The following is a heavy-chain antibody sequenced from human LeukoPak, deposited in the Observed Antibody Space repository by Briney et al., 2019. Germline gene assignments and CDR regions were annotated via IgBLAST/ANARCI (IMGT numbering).Heavy chain of an antibody. V-gene: IGHV3-23*01. CDR3: ARQRVGYFRS. J-gene: IGHJ5*02. CDR1: GFTFSNYA. D-gene: IGHD2/OR15-2a*01. CDR2: LRGDGET. Sequence: GGSLRLSCAASGFTFSNYAMSWVRQAPAGGLEWVSSLRGDGETFYADSVKGRFTISRDNSNNTVFLQMKSLRTEDTAVYYCARQRVGYFRSWGQGTLVTVSS.